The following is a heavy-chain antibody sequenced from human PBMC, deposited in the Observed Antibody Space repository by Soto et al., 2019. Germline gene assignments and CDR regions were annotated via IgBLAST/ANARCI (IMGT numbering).Heavy chain of an antibody. D-gene: IGHD2-2*01. CDR1: SGSISSSNW. J-gene: IGHJ3*02. V-gene: IGHV4-4*02. CDR3: ARTPDIVVVPAAMNAFDI. CDR2: IYHSGST. Sequence: SETLSLTCAVSSGSISSSNWWSWVRQPPGKGLEWIGEIYHSGSTNYNPSLKSRVTISVDKSKNQFSLKLSSVTAADTAVYYCARTPDIVVVPAAMNAFDIWGQGTMVTVSS.